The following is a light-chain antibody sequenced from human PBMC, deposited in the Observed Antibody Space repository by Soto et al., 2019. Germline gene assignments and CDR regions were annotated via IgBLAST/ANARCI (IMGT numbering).Light chain of an antibody. CDR3: QQVESYPST. J-gene: IGKJ4*01. Sequence: IQLTQTPSSLPASVGYRVTITCRASQGMSSFLAWYQQKPGKAPKLLIYAASSLQSGVPSRFSGSGFGTDFTLTITSLQPEDFATYYCQQVESYPSTFGGGTKVDI. V-gene: IGKV1-9*01. CDR1: QGMSSF. CDR2: AAS.